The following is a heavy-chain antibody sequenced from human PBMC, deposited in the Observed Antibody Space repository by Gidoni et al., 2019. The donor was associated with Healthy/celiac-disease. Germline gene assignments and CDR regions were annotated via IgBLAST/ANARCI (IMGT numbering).Heavy chain of an antibody. CDR1: GFPFSSYA. V-gene: IGHV3-23*01. CDR2: IRGSGGST. D-gene: IGHD3-3*01. Sequence: EVQLLESGGGLVQSGGSLRLSCAASGFPFSSYAMSWVRQAPGKGPGLVSAIRGSGGSTYYADSLKGRFTISRDNSKNTLYLQMNSLRAEDTAVYYCAKTPYDFWSGHPRYGMDVWGQGTTVTVSS. CDR3: AKTPYDFWSGHPRYGMDV. J-gene: IGHJ6*02.